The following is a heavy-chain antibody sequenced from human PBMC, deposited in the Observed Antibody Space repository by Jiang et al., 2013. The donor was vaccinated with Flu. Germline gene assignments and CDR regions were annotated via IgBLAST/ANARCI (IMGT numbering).Heavy chain of an antibody. J-gene: IGHJ4*02. Sequence: GSGLVKPSETLSLTCSASGGSISSSSYYWGWIRQPPGKGLEWIGSIYYSGSAYYNPSLKSRLTISVDTSKNQFSLRLTSVTAADTALYFCARAPSDSNWSKHFFDYWGQGSLVTVSS. CDR1: GGSISSSSYY. D-gene: IGHD2-21*02. CDR3: ARAPSDSNWSKHFFDY. V-gene: IGHV4-39*07. CDR2: IYYSGSA.